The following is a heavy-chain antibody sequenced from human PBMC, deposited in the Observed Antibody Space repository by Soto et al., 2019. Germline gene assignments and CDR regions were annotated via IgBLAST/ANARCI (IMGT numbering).Heavy chain of an antibody. D-gene: IGHD2-15*01. Sequence: QITLKESGPTLVKPTQTLTLTCTFSGFSLSTSGVGVGWIRQPPGKALEWLALIYWDDDKRYSPSLKSRLTITKDTSKXXVXLXXTNMDPVDTATYYCAHSYCSGGSCYHSYYYYGMDVWGQGTTVTVSS. CDR2: IYWDDDK. CDR3: AHSYCSGGSCYHSYYYYGMDV. CDR1: GFSLSTSGVG. J-gene: IGHJ6*02. V-gene: IGHV2-5*02.